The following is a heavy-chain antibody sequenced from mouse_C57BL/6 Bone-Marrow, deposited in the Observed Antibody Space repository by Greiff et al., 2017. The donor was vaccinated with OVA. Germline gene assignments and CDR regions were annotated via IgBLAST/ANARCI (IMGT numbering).Heavy chain of an antibody. CDR2: IYPGGGYT. CDR3: AREGLLYYGSPCDY. V-gene: IGHV1-63*01. CDR1: GYTFTNYW. Sequence: QVQLQQSGAELVRPGTSVKMSCKASGYTFTNYWIGWAKQRPGHGLEWIGDIYPGGGYTNYNEKFKGKATLTADKSSSTAYMQFSSLTSEDSAIYYCAREGLLYYGSPCDYWGQGTTLTVSS. D-gene: IGHD1-1*01. J-gene: IGHJ2*01.